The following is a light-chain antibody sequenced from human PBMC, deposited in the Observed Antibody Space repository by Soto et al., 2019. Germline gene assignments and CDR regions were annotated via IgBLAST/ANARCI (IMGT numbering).Light chain of an antibody. V-gene: IGLV2-11*01. J-gene: IGLJ1*01. Sequence: QSVLTQTRSLSGSPGRSVTISCTGTVNDVGAYNYVSWYQQHPGRPPKLMIYDVARWPSGVPDRFSGSKSGNTDSLTISGLQAEDEADYFCCSYAGGYTYLFGTGTKVTVL. CDR2: DVA. CDR1: VNDVGAYNY. CDR3: CSYAGGYTYL.